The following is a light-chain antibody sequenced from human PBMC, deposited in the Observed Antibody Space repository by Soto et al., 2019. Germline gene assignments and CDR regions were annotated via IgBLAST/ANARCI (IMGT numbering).Light chain of an antibody. J-gene: IGLJ2*01. Sequence: QSVLTQPPSTSGSPGQSVTISCTGSSSDVASNDYVSWYQQHPGKAPKLMIYEVNRRPSGVPDRFSGSKSGNTASLTVSGLQAEDEAVYHCSSYADSNNLVFGGGTKLTV. V-gene: IGLV2-8*01. CDR3: SSYADSNNLV. CDR2: EVN. CDR1: SSDVASNDY.